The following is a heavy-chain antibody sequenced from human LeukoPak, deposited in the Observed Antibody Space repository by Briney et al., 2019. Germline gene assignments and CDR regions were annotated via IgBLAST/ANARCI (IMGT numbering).Heavy chain of an antibody. D-gene: IGHD6-13*01. Sequence: GGSLRLSCAASGFTFSSSGMHWVRQAPGKVLEWVAFIRSDGSDEYYRDSVKGRFTISRDNSKNTLYLQMNSLRTEDTAVYYCANRPPKITAAGTSHDFHYWGQGTLVTVSS. CDR3: ANRPPKITAAGTSHDFHY. CDR2: IRSDGSDE. V-gene: IGHV3-30*02. CDR1: GFTFSSSG. J-gene: IGHJ4*02.